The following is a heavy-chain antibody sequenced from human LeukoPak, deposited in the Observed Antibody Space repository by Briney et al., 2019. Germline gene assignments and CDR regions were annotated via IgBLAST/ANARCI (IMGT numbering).Heavy chain of an antibody. Sequence: ASVKVSCKASGYTITGYYMHWVRQAPGQGLEWMGWINPNSGGTNYAQKFQGWVTMTRDTSISTAYMELSRLRSDDTAVYYCARGYIAVAGNWFDPWGQGTLVTVSS. D-gene: IGHD6-19*01. CDR2: INPNSGGT. CDR3: ARGYIAVAGNWFDP. V-gene: IGHV1-2*04. CDR1: GYTITGYY. J-gene: IGHJ5*02.